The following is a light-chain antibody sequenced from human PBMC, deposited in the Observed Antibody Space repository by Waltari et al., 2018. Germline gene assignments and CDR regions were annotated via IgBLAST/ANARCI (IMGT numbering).Light chain of an antibody. CDR2: SAS. V-gene: IGKV1-39*01. Sequence: DIQMTQSPSSLSASVGDRVTITCRASQSIGRYINWYQQKPGKAPKLLIYSASSLQRGVASRFSGSGSVTDYTVTISSVQPEDSATYYCQQTYNTLPITFGQGTRVETK. CDR3: QQTYNTLPIT. J-gene: IGKJ5*01. CDR1: QSIGRY.